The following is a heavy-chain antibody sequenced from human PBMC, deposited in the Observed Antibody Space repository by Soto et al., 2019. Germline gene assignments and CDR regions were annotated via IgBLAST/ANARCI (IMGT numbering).Heavy chain of an antibody. D-gene: IGHD3-10*01. CDR2: INAGNGNT. CDR1: GYTFTSYA. V-gene: IGHV1-3*01. CDR3: ARDRAVVRGVISHYYYYGMDV. Sequence: VSCKASGYTFTSYAMHWVRQAPGQRLEWMGWINAGNGNTKYSQKFQGRVTITRDTSASTAYMELSSLRSEDTAVYYCARDRAVVRGVISHYYYYGMDVWGQGTTVTVSS. J-gene: IGHJ6*02.